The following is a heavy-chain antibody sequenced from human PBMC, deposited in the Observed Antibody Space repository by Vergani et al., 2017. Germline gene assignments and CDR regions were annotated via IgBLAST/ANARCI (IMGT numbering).Heavy chain of an antibody. CDR3: ARHLAYCGGDCYPYYYGMDV. J-gene: IGHJ6*02. CDR2: IYHSGST. D-gene: IGHD2-21*02. Sequence: QLQMQESGSGLVKPSQTLSLTCAVSGGSISSGGYSWSWIRQPPGKGLGWIGYIYHSGSTYYNPSLKSRVTISVDTSKNQFSLKLSSVTAADTAVYYCARHLAYCGGDCYPYYYGMDVWGQGTTVTGSS. V-gene: IGHV4-30-2*03. CDR1: GGSISSGGYS.